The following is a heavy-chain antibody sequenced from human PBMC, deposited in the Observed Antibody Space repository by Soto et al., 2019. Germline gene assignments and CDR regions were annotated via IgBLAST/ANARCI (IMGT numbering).Heavy chain of an antibody. V-gene: IGHV3-64D*06. CDR3: VNSVAGTRLFDN. CDR1: GFAFNAYA. D-gene: IGHD6-19*01. J-gene: IGHJ4*02. Sequence: PGGSLRLSCSASGFAFNAYALHWVRQAPGKGLEYVSSISPYGDFIYCAESVKGRFTISRDNSKNTLYLHMNSLRPEDTAVYHCVNSVAGTRLFDNWGQGTLVTVSS. CDR2: ISPYGDFI.